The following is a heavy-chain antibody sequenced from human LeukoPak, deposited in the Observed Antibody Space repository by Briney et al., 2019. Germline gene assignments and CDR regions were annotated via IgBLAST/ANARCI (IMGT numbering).Heavy chain of an antibody. CDR1: GGSFSDHY. V-gene: IGHV4-34*01. CDR2: ILDTGST. D-gene: IGHD1/OR15-1a*01. J-gene: IGHJ4*02. CDR3: GRGEHSVDS. Sequence: SETLSLTCAVYGGSFSDHYWSWIRKPPGKGLEWIGDILDTGSTNSNPSLKSRITISVDASKKQFSLNLRSVTAADTAVYYCGRGEHSVDSWGQGILVTVSS.